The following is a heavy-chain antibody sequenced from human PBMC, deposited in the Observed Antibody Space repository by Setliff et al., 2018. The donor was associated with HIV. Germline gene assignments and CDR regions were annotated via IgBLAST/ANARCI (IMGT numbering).Heavy chain of an antibody. J-gene: IGHJ4*02. D-gene: IGHD2-2*01. CDR2: IYYSGSS. V-gene: IGHV4-39*01. CDR3: AKLLPAADMAREIDS. CDR1: GGSISSSSYY. Sequence: PSETLSLTCTVSGGSISSSSYYWGWIRQPPGKGLEWIGSIYYSGSSRYNPSLKSRVTISVDTSKNQFSLKLISVSAADTAVYYCAKLLPAADMAREIDSWGQGTLVTVSS.